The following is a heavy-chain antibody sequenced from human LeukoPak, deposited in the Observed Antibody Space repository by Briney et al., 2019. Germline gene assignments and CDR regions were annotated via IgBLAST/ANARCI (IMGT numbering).Heavy chain of an antibody. V-gene: IGHV3-30*03. CDR1: GFTFSSYG. CDR3: ARGTYSYGSNGPTFDY. D-gene: IGHD5-18*01. CDR2: ISYDGSNK. J-gene: IGHJ4*02. Sequence: GRSLRLSCAASGFTFSSYGMHWVRQAPGKGLEWVAVISYDGSNKYYADSVKGRFTISRDNSKNTLYLQMNSLRAEDTAVYYRARGTYSYGSNGPTFDYWGQGTLVTVSS.